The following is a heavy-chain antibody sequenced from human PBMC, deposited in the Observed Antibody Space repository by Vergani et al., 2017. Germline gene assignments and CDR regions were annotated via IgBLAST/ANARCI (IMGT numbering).Heavy chain of an antibody. V-gene: IGHV3-30*18. CDR1: GFTFSSYG. Sequence: QVQLVESGGGVVQPGRSLRLSCAASGFTFSSYGMHWVRQAPGKGLEWVAVISYDGSNKYYADSVKGRFTISRDNSKNTLYLQMNSLRAEDTAVYYCAKEPKIAVAGGIDAFDIWGQGTMVTVSS. CDR2: ISYDGSNK. D-gene: IGHD6-19*01. J-gene: IGHJ3*02. CDR3: AKEPKIAVAGGIDAFDI.